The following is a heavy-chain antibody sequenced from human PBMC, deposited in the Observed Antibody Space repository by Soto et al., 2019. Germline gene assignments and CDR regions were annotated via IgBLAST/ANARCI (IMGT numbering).Heavy chain of an antibody. D-gene: IGHD2-15*01. CDR1: GFTFNTYG. V-gene: IGHV3-33*08. Sequence: QVQLVESGGGVVQPGGSLRLSCTTSGFTFNTYGMHWVRQAPGKGLEWVAIIWYDGSNKYYADSVQGRFTISRDNSRNSLYLQMNSLSAEDTALYYCARADCTGAYCYSWPFNYGVDVWGQGTTVTVSS. J-gene: IGHJ6*02. CDR2: IWYDGSNK. CDR3: ARADCTGAYCYSWPFNYGVDV.